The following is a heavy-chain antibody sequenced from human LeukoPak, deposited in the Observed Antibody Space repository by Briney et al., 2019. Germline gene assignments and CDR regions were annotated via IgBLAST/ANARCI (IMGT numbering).Heavy chain of an antibody. CDR3: ARPYRSGWSGSFDY. J-gene: IGHJ4*02. CDR1: GGSISSYY. D-gene: IGHD6-19*01. CDR2: IHYSGST. Sequence: SETLSLTCTVSGGSISSYYWSWIRQPPGKGLEWIGNIHYSGSTKYYPSLKSRVTILVDTSRNQLSLRMSSVTAADTAVYYCARPYRSGWSGSFDYWGQGTLVTVSS. V-gene: IGHV4-59*01.